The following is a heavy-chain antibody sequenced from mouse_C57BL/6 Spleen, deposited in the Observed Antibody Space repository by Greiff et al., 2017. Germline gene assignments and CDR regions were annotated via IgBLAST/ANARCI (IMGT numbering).Heavy chain of an antibody. D-gene: IGHD2-5*01. V-gene: IGHV1-61*01. Sequence: QVQLQQPGAELVRPGSSVKLSCKASGYTFTSYWMDWVKQRPGQGLEWIGNIYPSDSETHYNQKFKDKATLTVDKSSSTAYMQLSSLTSKDSAVYYCARSSNYDAMDYWGQGTSVTVSS. CDR1: GYTFTSYW. J-gene: IGHJ4*01. CDR3: ARSSNYDAMDY. CDR2: IYPSDSET.